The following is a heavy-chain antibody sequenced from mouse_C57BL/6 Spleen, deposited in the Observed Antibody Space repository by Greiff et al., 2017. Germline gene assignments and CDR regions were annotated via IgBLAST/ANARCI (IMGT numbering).Heavy chain of an antibody. D-gene: IGHD1-1*01. V-gene: IGHV1-42*01. Sequence: EVQLQESVPELVKPGASVKISCTASGYSFNGYYMNWVKQSPEKSLEWIGEINPSTGGTTDTQKFKAKATLTVDKSSSTAYMQLKSLTSEDSAVYYCARGYYGSEWYFDVWGTGTTVTVSS. CDR2: INPSTGGT. CDR1: GYSFNGYY. J-gene: IGHJ1*03. CDR3: ARGYYGSEWYFDV.